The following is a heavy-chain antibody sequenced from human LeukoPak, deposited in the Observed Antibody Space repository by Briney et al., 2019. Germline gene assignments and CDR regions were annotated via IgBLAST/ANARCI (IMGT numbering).Heavy chain of an antibody. CDR2: INHSGST. J-gene: IGHJ4*02. Sequence: SETLSLTCAVYGGSFSGYYWSWIRQPPGKGLEWIGEINHSGSTNYNPSLKSRVTISVDTSKNQFSLKLSSVTAADTAVYYCARGATPDYWGQGTLVTVSS. CDR1: GGSFSGYY. CDR3: ARGATPDY. D-gene: IGHD5-12*01. V-gene: IGHV4-34*01.